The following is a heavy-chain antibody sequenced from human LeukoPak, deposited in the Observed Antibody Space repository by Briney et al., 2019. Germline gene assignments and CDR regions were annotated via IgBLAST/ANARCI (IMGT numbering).Heavy chain of an antibody. V-gene: IGHV1-46*03. CDR2: INPNTGST. D-gene: IGHD3-10*01. Sequence: ASVKVSCKASGYTFINYYLHWVRQAPGQGLVWMGQINPNTGSTNCAQMFQGRVTITADESTSTAYMELSSLRSEDTAVYYCAGTMVRGVILSLFDYWGQGTLVTVSS. CDR3: AGTMVRGVILSLFDY. J-gene: IGHJ4*02. CDR1: GYTFINYY.